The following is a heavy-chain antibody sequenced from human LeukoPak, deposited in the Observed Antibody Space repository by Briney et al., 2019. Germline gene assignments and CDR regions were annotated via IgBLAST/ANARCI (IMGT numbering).Heavy chain of an antibody. CDR1: AYTFTGYY. CDR3: ASPDYYGPGSYKFDP. CDR2: INPNNGGT. D-gene: IGHD3-10*01. V-gene: IGHV1-2*02. J-gene: IGHJ5*02. Sequence: GASVKVSCKASAYTFTGYYMHWVRQAPGQGLEWMGWINPNNGGTKYAQKFQGRVTMTSDTSISTAYMELGRLTSDDTAVYYCASPDYYGPGSYKFDPWGQGTLVTVSS.